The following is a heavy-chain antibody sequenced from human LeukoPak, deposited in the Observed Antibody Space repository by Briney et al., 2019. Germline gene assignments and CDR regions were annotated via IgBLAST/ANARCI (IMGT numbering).Heavy chain of an antibody. J-gene: IGHJ6*02. Sequence: PSETLSLTCTVSGGSISSYYWSWIRQPAGKGLEWIGRIYTSGSTNYNPSLKSRVTMSVGTSKNQFSLKLSSVTAADTAVYYCARTYSYGYYYYYGMDVWGQGTTVTVSS. V-gene: IGHV4-4*07. CDR2: IYTSGST. CDR1: GGSISSYY. CDR3: ARTYSYGYYYYYGMDV. D-gene: IGHD5-18*01.